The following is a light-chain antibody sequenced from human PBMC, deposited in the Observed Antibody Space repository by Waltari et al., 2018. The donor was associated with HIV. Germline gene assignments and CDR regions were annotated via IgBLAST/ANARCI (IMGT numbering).Light chain of an antibody. CDR1: SSDVGGYNY. V-gene: IGLV2-11*01. Sequence: TGTSSDVGGYNYVSWYQHHPGKAPKLMIYDVSKRPSGVPDRFSGSKSGNTASLTISGLQAEDEADYYCCSYAGSYTVFGGGIKLTVL. CDR2: DVS. J-gene: IGLJ2*01. CDR3: CSYAGSYTV.